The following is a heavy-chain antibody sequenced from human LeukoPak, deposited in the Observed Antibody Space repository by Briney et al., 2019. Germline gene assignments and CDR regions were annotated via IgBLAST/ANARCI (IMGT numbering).Heavy chain of an antibody. J-gene: IGHJ4*02. D-gene: IGHD6-19*01. CDR2: ISWNSGSI. V-gene: IGHV3-9*01. Sequence: QAGGSLRLSCAASGFTFDDYAMHWVRQAPGKGLEWVSGISWNSGSIGYADSVKGRFTISRDNAKNSLYLQMNSLRAEDTALYYCAKDMDGDSSGWDHSFDYWGQGTLVTVSS. CDR3: AKDMDGDSSGWDHSFDY. CDR1: GFTFDDYA.